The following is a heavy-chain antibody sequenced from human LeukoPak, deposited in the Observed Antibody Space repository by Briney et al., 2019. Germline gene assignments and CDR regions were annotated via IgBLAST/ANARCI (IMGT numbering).Heavy chain of an antibody. J-gene: IGHJ4*02. Sequence: ASVKVSCNASGFTFTGQYFHWVRQAPGHGLEWLGWINSDTGGTVYAQRFHGRVTMASDTSVSTAYMELSGLRSGDTALYYCATLGLRDAEVESWGQGTLVTVSS. CDR3: ATLGLRDAEVES. V-gene: IGHV1-2*02. CDR1: GFTFTGQY. CDR2: INSDTGGT. D-gene: IGHD3/OR15-3a*01.